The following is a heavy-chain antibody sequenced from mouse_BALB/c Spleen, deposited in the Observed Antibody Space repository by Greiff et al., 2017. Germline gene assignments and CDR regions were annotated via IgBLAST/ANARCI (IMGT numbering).Heavy chain of an antibody. D-gene: IGHD1-1*01. J-gene: IGHJ2*01. CDR1: GFTFSSYA. CDR3: ARVTTVVAPDY. Sequence: EVKLVESGGGLVKPGGSLKLSCAASGFTFSSYAMSWVRQTPEKRLEWVASISSGGSTYYPDSVKGRFTISRDNARNILYLQMSSLRSEDTAMYYCARVTTVVAPDYWGQGTILTVSS. V-gene: IGHV5-6-5*01. CDR2: ISSGGST.